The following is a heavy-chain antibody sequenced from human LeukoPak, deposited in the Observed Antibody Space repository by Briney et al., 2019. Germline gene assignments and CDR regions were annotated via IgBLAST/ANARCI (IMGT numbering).Heavy chain of an antibody. Sequence: TPSETLSLTCTVSGGSISSYYWSWIRQPPGKGLEWIGYIYYSGSTNYNPSLKSRVTISVDTSKNQFSLKLSSVTAADTAVYYCGRRAPYSYEWSTLDYWGQGTLVTVSS. J-gene: IGHJ4*02. CDR2: IYYSGST. CDR1: GGSISSYY. V-gene: IGHV4-59*08. D-gene: IGHD5-18*01. CDR3: GRRAPYSYEWSTLDY.